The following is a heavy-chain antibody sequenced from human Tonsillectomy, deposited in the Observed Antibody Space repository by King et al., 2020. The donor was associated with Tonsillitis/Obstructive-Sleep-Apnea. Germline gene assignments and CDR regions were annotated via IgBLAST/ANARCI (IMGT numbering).Heavy chain of an antibody. V-gene: IGHV3-74*01. CDR2: INSDGSST. D-gene: IGHD6-19*01. J-gene: IGHJ3*02. CDR1: GFTFSSYW. Sequence: VQLVESGGGLVQPGGSLRLSCAASGFTFSSYWMHCVRQAPGKGLVWVSRINSDGSSTSYADSVKGRFTISRDNAKNTLYLQMNSLRAEDTAVYYCARDLDSSGWYAVHAFDIWGQGTMVTVSS. CDR3: ARDLDSSGWYAVHAFDI.